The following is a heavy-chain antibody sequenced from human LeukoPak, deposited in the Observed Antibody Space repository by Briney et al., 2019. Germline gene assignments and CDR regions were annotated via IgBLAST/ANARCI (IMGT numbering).Heavy chain of an antibody. CDR1: GGTFISYA. J-gene: IGHJ4*02. CDR2: IIPILGIA. V-gene: IGHV1-69*04. Sequence: SVKVSCKASGGTFISYAISWVRQAPGQGLEWMGRIIPILGIANYAQKFQGRVTITADKSTSTAYMELSSLRSEDTAVYYCARDPSYYDSSGYYPADGYWGQGTLVTVSS. D-gene: IGHD3-22*01. CDR3: ARDPSYYDSSGYYPADGY.